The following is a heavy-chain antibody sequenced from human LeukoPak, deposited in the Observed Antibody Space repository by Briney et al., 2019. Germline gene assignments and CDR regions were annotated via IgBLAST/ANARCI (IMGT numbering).Heavy chain of an antibody. Sequence: ASVKVSCKASGYTFTGYYVHWVRQAPGQGLEWMGWINPNSGGTNYAQKFQGRVTMTRDTSISTAYMELSRLRSDDTAVYYCARVLFARNEIDYWGQGTLVTVSS. D-gene: IGHD2-8*01. CDR3: ARVLFARNEIDY. CDR1: GYTFTGYY. V-gene: IGHV1-2*02. J-gene: IGHJ4*02. CDR2: INPNSGGT.